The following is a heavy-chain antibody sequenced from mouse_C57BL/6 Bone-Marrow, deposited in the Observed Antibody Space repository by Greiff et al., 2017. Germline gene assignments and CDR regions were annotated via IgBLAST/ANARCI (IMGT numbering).Heavy chain of an antibody. CDR3: ARSSHRGRYFDV. D-gene: IGHD6-1*01. CDR2: IYPGDGDT. J-gene: IGHJ1*03. CDR1: GYAFSSSW. Sequence: QVQLKQSGPELVKPGASVKISCKASGYAFSSSWMNWVKQRPGKGLEWIGRIYPGDGDTNYNGKFKGKATLTADKSSSTAYMQLSSLTSEDSAVYFCARSSHRGRYFDVWGTGTTVTVSS. V-gene: IGHV1-82*01.